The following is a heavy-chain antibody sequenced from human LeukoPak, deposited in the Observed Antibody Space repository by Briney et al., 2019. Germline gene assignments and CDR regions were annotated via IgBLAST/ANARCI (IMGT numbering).Heavy chain of an antibody. J-gene: IGHJ3*02. Sequence: ASVKVSCKASGYTFTGYYMHWVRQAPGQGLEWMGRINPNSGGTNYAQKFQGRVTMTRDTSISTAYMELSRLGSDDTAVYYCASPGEIDGYNSAFDIWGQGTMVTVSS. CDR2: INPNSGGT. D-gene: IGHD5-24*01. V-gene: IGHV1-2*06. CDR1: GYTFTGYY. CDR3: ASPGEIDGYNSAFDI.